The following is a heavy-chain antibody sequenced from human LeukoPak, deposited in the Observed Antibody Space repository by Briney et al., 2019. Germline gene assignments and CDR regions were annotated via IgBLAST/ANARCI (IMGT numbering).Heavy chain of an antibody. CDR3: ARQGAFDI. J-gene: IGHJ3*02. V-gene: IGHV4-34*01. Sequence: SETLSLSCAVYDGSFSGYYWDWIRQPPEKGLEWIGEINHSGSTNYNPSLKSRVTISVDTSKNQFSLKLSSVTAADTAVYYCARQGAFDIWGQGTMVTVSS. CDR2: INHSGST. CDR1: DGSFSGYY.